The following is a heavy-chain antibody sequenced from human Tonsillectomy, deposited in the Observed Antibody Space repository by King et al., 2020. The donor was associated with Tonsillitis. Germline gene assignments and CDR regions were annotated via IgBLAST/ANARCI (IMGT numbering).Heavy chain of an antibody. CDR3: AKERGKRITMIVVVITTSYFDY. D-gene: IGHD3-22*01. CDR1: GFTFSSYA. J-gene: IGHJ4*02. Sequence: VQLVESGGGLVQPGGSLRLSCAASGFTFSSYAMSWVRQAPGKGLEWVSAISGSGGSTYYADSVKGRFTISRDNSKNTLYLQMNSLRAEDTAVYYCAKERGKRITMIVVVITTSYFDYWGQGTLVTVSS. CDR2: ISGSGGST. V-gene: IGHV3-23*04.